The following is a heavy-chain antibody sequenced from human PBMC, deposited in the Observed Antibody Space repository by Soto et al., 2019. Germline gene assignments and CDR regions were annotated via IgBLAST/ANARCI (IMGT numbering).Heavy chain of an antibody. D-gene: IGHD2-2*01. CDR1: GFNFSSYG. Sequence: HVQLVESGGGVVQPGRSLRLSCAVSGFNFSSYGMHWVRQAPGKGLEWVAVISYDGSHKASADSVKGRFAISRDNSKNTLFLQMNISRVEDTAVYYCSKVLVQTSSWPADWCHGTLVTVSS. V-gene: IGHV3-30*18. CDR3: SKVLVQTSSWPAD. CDR2: ISYDGSHK. J-gene: IGHJ4*01.